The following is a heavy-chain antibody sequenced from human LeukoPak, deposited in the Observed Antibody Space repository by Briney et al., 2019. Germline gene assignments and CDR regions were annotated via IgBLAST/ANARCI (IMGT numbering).Heavy chain of an antibody. CDR2: ITNNGDST. Sequence: PGGSLRLSCAASGFTFSSYAMRWVRQAPGKRLEYVSAITNNGDSTYYANSVKGRFITSRDNSKNTLYLQMGSLRAEDMAVYYCARVGDKGAFDYWGQGTLVTVSS. CDR3: ARVGDKGAFDY. D-gene: IGHD3-16*01. J-gene: IGHJ4*02. V-gene: IGHV3-64*01. CDR1: GFTFSSYA.